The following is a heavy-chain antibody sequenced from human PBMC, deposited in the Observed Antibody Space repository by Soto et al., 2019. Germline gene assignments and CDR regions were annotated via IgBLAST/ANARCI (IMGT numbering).Heavy chain of an antibody. V-gene: IGHV1-18*01. D-gene: IGHD1-1*01. CDR2: ISAHNGNT. CDR1: GYGFTTYG. CDR3: ARGRYGDY. Sequence: QVHLVQSGAEVKKPGASVKVSCKGSGYGFTTYGITWVRQAPGQGLEWMAWISAHNGNTNYAQKLQGRVTVNRDTSTSTAYMELRSLRSGDTAGYYCARGRYGDYWGQGALVTVSS. J-gene: IGHJ4*02.